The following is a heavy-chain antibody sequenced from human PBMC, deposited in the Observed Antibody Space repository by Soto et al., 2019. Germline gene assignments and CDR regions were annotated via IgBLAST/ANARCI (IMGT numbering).Heavy chain of an antibody. V-gene: IGHV1-69*12. CDR2: IIPIFGTA. D-gene: IGHD3-22*01. J-gene: IGHJ5*02. CDR1: GGTFSSYA. CDR3: ARDRGPSSGYYPYWFDP. Sequence: QVQLVQSGAEVKKPGSSVKFSCKASGGTFSSYAISWVRQAPGQGLEWMGEIIPIFGTANYAQKFQGRVTITADESTSTACMELSSLRSEDTAVYYCARDRGPSSGYYPYWFDPWGQGTLVTVSS.